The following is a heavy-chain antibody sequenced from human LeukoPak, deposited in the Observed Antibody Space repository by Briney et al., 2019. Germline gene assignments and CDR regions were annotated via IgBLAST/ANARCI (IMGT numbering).Heavy chain of an antibody. Sequence: GRSLRLSCAASGFTFSSYAMHWVRQAPGKGLEWVAVISYDGSNKHYADSVKGRFTISRDNSKNTLYLQMNSLRAEDTAVYYCARDAYYYGSGSYYAYYFDYWGQGTLVTVSS. CDR2: ISYDGSNK. J-gene: IGHJ4*02. D-gene: IGHD3-10*01. V-gene: IGHV3-30*04. CDR3: ARDAYYYGSGSYYAYYFDY. CDR1: GFTFSSYA.